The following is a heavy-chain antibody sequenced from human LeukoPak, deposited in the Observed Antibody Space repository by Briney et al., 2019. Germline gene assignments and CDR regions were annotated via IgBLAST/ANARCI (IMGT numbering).Heavy chain of an antibody. D-gene: IGHD3-22*01. Sequence: GASVKVSCKASGYTFTSYGISWVRQVPGQGLEWMGWISAYNGNTNYAQKLQGRVTMTTDTSTSTAYMELRSLRSDDTAVYYCARDTSLYYYDSSGYSGFDYWGQGTLVTVSS. V-gene: IGHV1-18*01. CDR1: GYTFTSYG. CDR2: ISAYNGNT. CDR3: ARDTSLYYYDSSGYSGFDY. J-gene: IGHJ4*02.